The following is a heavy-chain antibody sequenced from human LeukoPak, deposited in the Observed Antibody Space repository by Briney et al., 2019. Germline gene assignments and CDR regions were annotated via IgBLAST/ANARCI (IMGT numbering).Heavy chain of an antibody. J-gene: IGHJ4*02. CDR3: AKGTMYYDILDY. CDR1: GFTFSSYA. D-gene: IGHD3-9*01. CDR2: ISDTGGRT. Sequence: GGSLRLSCAASGFTFSSYAVSWVRQAPGRGLEGVSTISDTGGRTYYADSVKGRFTISRDNSKNTLYLQMNSLRAEDTAIYYCAKGTMYYDILDYWGQGTLVTVSS. V-gene: IGHV3-23*01.